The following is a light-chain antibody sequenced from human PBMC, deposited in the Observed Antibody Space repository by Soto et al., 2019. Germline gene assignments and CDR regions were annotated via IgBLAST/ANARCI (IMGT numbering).Light chain of an antibody. CDR2: EVS. V-gene: IGLV2-14*01. CDR1: SSDVGGYNY. J-gene: IGLJ1*01. Sequence: QSALTQPASVSGSPGQSITISCTGTSSDVGGYNYVSWYQQHPGKAPQLMIYEVSNRPSGVSNRSSGSKSGNTASLTISGFQAEDEADYYCSSYISSSIDYVFGTGTKLTVL. CDR3: SSYISSSIDYV.